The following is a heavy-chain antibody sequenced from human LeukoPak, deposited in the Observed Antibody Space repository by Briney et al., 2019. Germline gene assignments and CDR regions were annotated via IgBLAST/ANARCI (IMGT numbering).Heavy chain of an antibody. J-gene: IGHJ6*04. CDR2: INAGNGNT. CDR3: ARDIVVVPAAPYGMDV. CDR1: GYTFTNYA. V-gene: IGHV1-3*01. Sequence: GASVKVSCKASGYTFTNYAMHWVRQAPGQRLEWMGWINAGNGNTKYSQKFQGRVTITRDTSASTAYMELSSLRSEDTAVYYCARDIVVVPAAPYGMDVWGKGTTVTVSS. D-gene: IGHD2-2*01.